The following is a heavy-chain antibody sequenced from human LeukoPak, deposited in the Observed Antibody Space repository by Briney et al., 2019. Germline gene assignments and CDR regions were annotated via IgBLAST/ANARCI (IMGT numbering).Heavy chain of an antibody. CDR2: INPNSGGT. D-gene: IGHD6-25*01. CDR3: ARVLAAIGNNWFDP. CDR1: GYTFTGYF. V-gene: IGHV1-2*02. Sequence: AAVKVSRMTSGYTFTGYFMHWVCQAPGQGLEWMGWINPNSGGTNYAQKFQRRVTMNRDTSIYTAYMELSRLTSDDTAVYYCARVLAAIGNNWFDPWGQGALVTVSS. J-gene: IGHJ5*02.